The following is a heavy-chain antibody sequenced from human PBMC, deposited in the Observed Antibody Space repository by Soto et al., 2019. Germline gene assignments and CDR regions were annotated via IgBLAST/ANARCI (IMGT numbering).Heavy chain of an antibody. CDR2: IYYSGST. V-gene: IGHV4-59*08. Sequence: SETLSLTCTVSGGSISSYYWSWIRQPPGKGLEWIGYIYYSGSTNYNPSLKSRFTIPVDTSKNQFSLKLSSVTAADTAVYYCARGGYDSSGYYFDYWGQGTLVTVSS. CDR3: ARGGYDSSGYYFDY. J-gene: IGHJ4*02. CDR1: GGSISSYY. D-gene: IGHD3-22*01.